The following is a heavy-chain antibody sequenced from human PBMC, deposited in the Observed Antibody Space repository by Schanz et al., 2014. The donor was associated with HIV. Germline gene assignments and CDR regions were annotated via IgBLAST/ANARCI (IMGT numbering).Heavy chain of an antibody. V-gene: IGHV3-7*01. Sequence: VRLVESGGGSVKPGGSLRLSCAAAGFTFTTYAMHWARQTPGKGLEWVANINQDGSEFYYVDSVKGRFTVSRDNAKKSLYLQMNSLRGEYTALYFCAREAILTGYYNLDYWGRGTLVTVSS. CDR2: INQDGSEF. D-gene: IGHD3-9*01. CDR1: GFTFTTYA. CDR3: AREAILTGYYNLDY. J-gene: IGHJ4*02.